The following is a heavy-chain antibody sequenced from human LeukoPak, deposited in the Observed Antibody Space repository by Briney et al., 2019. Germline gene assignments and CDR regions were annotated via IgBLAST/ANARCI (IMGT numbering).Heavy chain of an antibody. D-gene: IGHD3-22*01. CDR2: INHSGST. Sequence: LRLFCTASGFTFSSYAMSWVRQAPAKGLEGIGEINHSGSTNYNPSLKSRVTISVDTSKNQFSLKLSSVTAADTAVYYCAGSGYYYDSSGPIGYFDYWGQGTLVTVSS. CDR3: AGSGYYYDSSGPIGYFDY. V-gene: IGHV4-34*08. CDR1: GFTFSSYA. J-gene: IGHJ4*02.